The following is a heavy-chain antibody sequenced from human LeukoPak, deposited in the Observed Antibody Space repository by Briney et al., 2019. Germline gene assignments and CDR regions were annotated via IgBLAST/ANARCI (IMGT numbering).Heavy chain of an antibody. V-gene: IGHV3-30*18. Sequence: PGRSLRLSCAASGFTFSSYGMHWVRQAPGKGLEWVAAISDDGSNKYYADSVKGRFTISRDNSKNTVYLQMNSLRAEDTAVYYCAKDLENYYDSSGYVDYWGQRTLVTVSS. CDR1: GFTFSSYG. CDR3: AKDLENYYDSSGYVDY. D-gene: IGHD3-22*01. CDR2: ISDDGSNK. J-gene: IGHJ4*02.